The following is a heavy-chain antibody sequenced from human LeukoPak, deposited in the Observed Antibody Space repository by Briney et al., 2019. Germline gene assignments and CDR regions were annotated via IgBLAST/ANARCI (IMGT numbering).Heavy chain of an antibody. Sequence: GASVKVSCKASGHTFTNYHIHWVRQAPGQGVEWMGAVYTTGGVAINTQTFPVRVTMTRDTSTGTVYMELSSLRFEDTAVYYCARDRHCSGGSCYEDWGQGTLVTVSS. J-gene: IGHJ4*02. V-gene: IGHV1-46*01. CDR1: GHTFTNYH. D-gene: IGHD2-15*01. CDR2: VYTTGGVA. CDR3: ARDRHCSGGSCYED.